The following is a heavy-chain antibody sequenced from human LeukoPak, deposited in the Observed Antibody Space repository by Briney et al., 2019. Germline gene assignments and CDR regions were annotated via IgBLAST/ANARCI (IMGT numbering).Heavy chain of an antibody. CDR1: GFTFSDYG. V-gene: IGHV3-33*01. CDR2: IWSDGSNK. CDR3: ARGKYYYGSGSYFFNWFDP. D-gene: IGHD3-10*01. Sequence: GGSLRLSCATSGFTFSDYGMHWVRQAPGKGLEWVAVIWSDGSNKYYADSVKGRFTISRDNSKNTLYLQMNSLRAEDTAVYYCARGKYYYGSGSYFFNWFDPWGQGTLVTVSS. J-gene: IGHJ5*02.